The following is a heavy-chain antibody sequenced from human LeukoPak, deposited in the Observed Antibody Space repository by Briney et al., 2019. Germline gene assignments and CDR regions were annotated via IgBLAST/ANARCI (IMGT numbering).Heavy chain of an antibody. CDR1: GFPPSSYS. V-gene: IGHV3-30*04. Sequence: GGSLRLSCAASGFPPSSYSMHWVRQAPGNGLEGVAVISNDGSHKYYADSVKGRFIISRDNSKNTLSLQMNTLRPDDTAVFYCARDPNRLADYGGDYFDHWGQGTLVTVSS. J-gene: IGHJ4*02. D-gene: IGHD4-23*01. CDR3: ARDPNRLADYGGDYFDH. CDR2: ISNDGSHK.